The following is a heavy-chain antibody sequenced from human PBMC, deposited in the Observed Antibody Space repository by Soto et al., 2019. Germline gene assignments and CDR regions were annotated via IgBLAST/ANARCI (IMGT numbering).Heavy chain of an antibody. CDR3: FDLLGYSTTS. J-gene: IGHJ6*02. Sequence: QLQLQEAGPGQVNPSETLSLTCNVSGRSISGSTYHWGWIRQPPGKGLVWIGSIYYNGDSYYNPSLTRRGGRTEEPCKTPLARRLNTVTAAAPAVDYRFDLLGYSTTSWAQGTTGTVSS. CDR2: IYYNGDS. D-gene: IGHD2-15*01. V-gene: IGHV4-39*01. CDR1: GRSISGSTYH.